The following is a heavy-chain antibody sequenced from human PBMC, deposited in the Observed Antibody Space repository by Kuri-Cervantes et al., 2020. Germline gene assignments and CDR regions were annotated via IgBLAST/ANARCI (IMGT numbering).Heavy chain of an antibody. Sequence: GESLKISCAASGFTFSSYGMHWVRQAPGKGLEWVSSISTTSTYIFYADSMKGRFTISRDNAENSLYLQMDSLRAEDTAVYYCARGSLSSWNDGLYDSWGQGTLVTVSS. J-gene: IGHJ4*02. CDR1: GFTFSSYG. D-gene: IGHD1-1*01. CDR2: ISTTSTYI. CDR3: ARGSLSSWNDGLYDS. V-gene: IGHV3-21*01.